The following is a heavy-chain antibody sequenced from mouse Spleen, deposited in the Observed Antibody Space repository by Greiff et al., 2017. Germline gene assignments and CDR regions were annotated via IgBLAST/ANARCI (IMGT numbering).Heavy chain of an antibody. Sequence: VQLQQSGAELVRPGASVTLSCKASGYTFTDYEMHWVKQTPVHGLEWIGAIDPETGGTAYNQKFKGKAILTADKSSSTAYMELRSLTSEDSAVYYCTRNWEWAMDYWGQGTSVTVSS. D-gene: IGHD4-1*01. CDR3: TRNWEWAMDY. V-gene: IGHV1-15*01. J-gene: IGHJ4*01. CDR1: GYTFTDYE. CDR2: IDPETGGT.